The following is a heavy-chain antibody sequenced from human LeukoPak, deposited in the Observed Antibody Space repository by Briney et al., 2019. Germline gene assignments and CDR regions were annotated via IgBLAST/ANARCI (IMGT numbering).Heavy chain of an antibody. D-gene: IGHD1-20*01. J-gene: IGHJ4*02. CDR3: ARPLSGTTDFDY. CDR1: GFTFSSYG. V-gene: IGHV3-33*01. Sequence: GGSLRLSCAASGFTFSSYGMHWVRQAPGKGLEWVAVIWYDGSNKYYADSVKGRFTISRDNSKNTLYLQMNSLRAEDTAVYYCARPLSGTTDFDYWGQGTLVTVSS. CDR2: IWYDGSNK.